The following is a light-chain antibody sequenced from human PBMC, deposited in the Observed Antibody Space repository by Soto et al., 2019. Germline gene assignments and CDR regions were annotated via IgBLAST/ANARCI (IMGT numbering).Light chain of an antibody. CDR1: SSNIGAGYD. CDR2: GNS. V-gene: IGLV1-40*01. CDR3: QSYDNTLGGVV. Sequence: QSVLTQPPSVSGAPGQRVTISCTGSSSNIGAGYDVHWYLHLPGTAPKLLIFGNSHRPSGVPDRFSASKSGTSASLAITGLQAEDEADYYGQSYDNTLGGVVFGGGTKLTVL. J-gene: IGLJ2*01.